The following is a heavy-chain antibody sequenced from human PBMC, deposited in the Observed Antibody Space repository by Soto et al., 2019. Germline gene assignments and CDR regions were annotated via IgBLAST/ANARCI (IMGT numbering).Heavy chain of an antibody. D-gene: IGHD3-22*01. CDR3: ARIKFTYYYDTSGSGAFDM. CDR2: ISAYSGNT. J-gene: IGHJ3*02. Sequence: GASVKVSCKTSAFTFNSYRFTWVRQAPGQGLEWMGWISAYSGNTNYAQKLQGRLTMTTDTSTSTAYMELRSLRSDDTAVYYRARIKFTYYYDTSGSGAFDMWGQGTMVTVSS. V-gene: IGHV1-18*01. CDR1: AFTFNSYR.